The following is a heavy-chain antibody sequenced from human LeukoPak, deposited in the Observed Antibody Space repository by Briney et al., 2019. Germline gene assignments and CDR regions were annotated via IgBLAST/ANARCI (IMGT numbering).Heavy chain of an antibody. D-gene: IGHD1-26*01. V-gene: IGHV1-46*01. Sequence: ASVKVSCKTSGYSFTSYYMHWVRQAPGQGLEWMGIINTSAGSTTYAQKFQGRLTMTSDTSTSTVYMELSSLRSEDTAVYYCARSSAYYNEADIWGQGTMVT. CDR2: INTSAGST. CDR3: ARSSAYYNEADI. J-gene: IGHJ3*02. CDR1: GYSFTSYY.